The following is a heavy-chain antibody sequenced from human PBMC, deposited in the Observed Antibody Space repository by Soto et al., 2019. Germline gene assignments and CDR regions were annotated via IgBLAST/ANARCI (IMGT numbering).Heavy chain of an antibody. CDR1: GFTFSSYA. J-gene: IGHJ4*02. Sequence: PGGSLRLSCAASGFTFSSYAMSWVRQAPGKGLEWVPAISGSGGSTYYADSVKGRFTISRDNSKNTLYLQMNSLRAEDTAVYYCAKRVSSWSVFFDYWGQGTLVTVSS. CDR3: AKRVSSWSVFFDY. D-gene: IGHD6-13*01. V-gene: IGHV3-23*01. CDR2: ISGSGGST.